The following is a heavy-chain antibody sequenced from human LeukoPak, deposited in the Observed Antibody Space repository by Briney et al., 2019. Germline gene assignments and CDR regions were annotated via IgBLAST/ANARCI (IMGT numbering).Heavy chain of an antibody. D-gene: IGHD7-27*01. V-gene: IGHV1-69*13. CDR3: ARGPPNWGYDY. Sequence: ASVKVSCKASGYTFTSYGISWVRQAPGQGLEWMGGIIPIFGTANYAQKFQGRVTITADESTSTAYMELSSLRSDDTAVYYCARGPPNWGYDYWGPGTLVTVSS. J-gene: IGHJ4*02. CDR2: IIPIFGTA. CDR1: GYTFTSYG.